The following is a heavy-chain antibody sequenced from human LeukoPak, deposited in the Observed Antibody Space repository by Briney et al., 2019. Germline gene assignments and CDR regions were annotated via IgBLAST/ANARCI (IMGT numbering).Heavy chain of an antibody. CDR2: IYYSGST. CDR1: GGSTSSYY. CDR3: ARDNYDSSGYYLDY. V-gene: IGHV4-59*01. J-gene: IGHJ4*02. Sequence: SETLSLTCTVSGGSTSSYYWSWIRQPPGKGLEWIGYIYYSGSTNYNPSLKSRVTISVDTSKNQFSLKLSSVTAADTAVYYCARDNYDSSGYYLDYWGQGTLVTVSS. D-gene: IGHD3-22*01.